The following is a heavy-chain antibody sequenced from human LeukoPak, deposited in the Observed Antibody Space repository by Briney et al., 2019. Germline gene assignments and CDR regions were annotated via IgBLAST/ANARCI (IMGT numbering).Heavy chain of an antibody. CDR2: IKTKTEGGTI. V-gene: IGHV3-15*01. Sequence: GGSLRLSCAASGFTFNNAWMTWVRQAPGKGLEWVGRIKTKTEGGTIDYAAPVKGRFTISRDDSENTLYLQINSLKTEDTAVYYCITGPLYSSWSAFDIWGQGTMVTVSS. CDR1: GFTFNNAW. J-gene: IGHJ3*02. D-gene: IGHD2-15*01. CDR3: ITGPLYSSWSAFDI.